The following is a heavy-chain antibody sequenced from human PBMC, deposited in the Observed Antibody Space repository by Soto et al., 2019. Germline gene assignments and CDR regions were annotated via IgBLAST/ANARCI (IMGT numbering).Heavy chain of an antibody. CDR1: GITFDEYS. J-gene: IGHJ3*02. D-gene: IGHD3-16*02. CDR3: TKENVRSSYHLMGMDNDALDM. V-gene: IGHV3-9*01. CDR2: ISWNSGNI. Sequence: PGGSLRLSCAASGITFDEYSIPWVRQVPWKGLEWVSGISWNSGNIGYADSVKGRFTISRDNAENSLYLQMNSLAPEDTAVYYYTKENVRSSYHLMGMDNDALDMCGQGTIVTFSS.